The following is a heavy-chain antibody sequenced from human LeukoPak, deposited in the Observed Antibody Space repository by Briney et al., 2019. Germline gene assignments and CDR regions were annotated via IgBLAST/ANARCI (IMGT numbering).Heavy chain of an antibody. J-gene: IGHJ4*02. CDR1: GGSFSGYY. CDR2: INHSGST. V-gene: IGHV4-34*01. CDR3: ARAYLYYYDSRETYFDY. Sequence: PSETLSLTCAVYGGSFSGYYWSWIRQPPGKGLEWIGEINHSGSTNYNPSLKSRVTISVDTSKNQFSLKLSSVTAADTAVYYCARAYLYYYDSRETYFDYWGQGTLVTVSS. D-gene: IGHD3-22*01.